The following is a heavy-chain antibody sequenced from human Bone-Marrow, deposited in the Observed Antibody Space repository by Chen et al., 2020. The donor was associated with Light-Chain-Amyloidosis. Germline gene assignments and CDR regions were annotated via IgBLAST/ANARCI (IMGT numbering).Heavy chain of an antibody. J-gene: IGHJ6*02. V-gene: IGHV3-30*18. CDR2: ISYDGSNK. CDR3: AKDGVLLSDGYGMDV. Sequence: QVQLVESGGGVVQPGRSLRLSCAASGFTFSSYGMHWVRQAPGKGLEWVAVISYDGSNKYYADSVKGRFTISRDNSKNTLYLQMNSLRAEGTAVYYCAKDGVLLSDGYGMDVWGQGTTVTVSS. D-gene: IGHD2-21*02. CDR1: GFTFSSYG.